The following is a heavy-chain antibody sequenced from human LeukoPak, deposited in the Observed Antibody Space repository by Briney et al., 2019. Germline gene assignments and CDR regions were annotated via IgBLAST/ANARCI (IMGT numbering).Heavy chain of an antibody. D-gene: IGHD3-10*01. CDR2: ISSDGDST. CDR1: GFTFSSYA. J-gene: IGHJ5*02. V-gene: IGHV3-64D*09. Sequence: GGSLRLSCSASGFTFSSYAMHWVRQAPGKGLEYVSAISSDGDSTYNADSVKGRFTISRDNSKNALYLQMSSLRTEDTAVYYCVRSSASSGPNCFDPWGQGTLVTVSS. CDR3: VRSSASSGPNCFDP.